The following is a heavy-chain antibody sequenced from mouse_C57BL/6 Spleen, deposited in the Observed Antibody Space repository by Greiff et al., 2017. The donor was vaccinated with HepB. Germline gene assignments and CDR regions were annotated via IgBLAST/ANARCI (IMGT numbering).Heavy chain of an antibody. V-gene: IGHV5-16*01. Sequence: EVQRVESEGGLVQPGSSMKLSCTASGFTFSDYYMAWVRQVPEKGLEWVANINYDGSSTYYLDSLKSRFIISRDNAKNILYLQMSSLKSEDTATYYCARSGGHWYFDVWGTGTTVTVSS. CDR2: INYDGSST. J-gene: IGHJ1*03. D-gene: IGHD4-1*01. CDR3: ARSGGHWYFDV. CDR1: GFTFSDYY.